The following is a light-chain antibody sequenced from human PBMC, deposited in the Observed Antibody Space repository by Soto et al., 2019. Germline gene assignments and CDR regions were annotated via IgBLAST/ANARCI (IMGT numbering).Light chain of an antibody. J-gene: IGLJ1*01. V-gene: IGLV2-14*01. Sequence: QSALTQPASVSGSPGQSITISCTGTSSDVGGYNYVSWYQQHPGKAPKLMIYEVSHRPSGVSNRFSGSKSGNTASLTISGLQAEDEADYYCSSYTSSSTLGVFGTGTELTVL. CDR1: SSDVGGYNY. CDR2: EVS. CDR3: SSYTSSSTLGV.